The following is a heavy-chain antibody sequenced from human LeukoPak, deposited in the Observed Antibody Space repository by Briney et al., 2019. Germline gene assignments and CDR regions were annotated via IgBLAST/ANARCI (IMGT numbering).Heavy chain of an antibody. V-gene: IGHV3-21*04. CDR2: ISTSNLYI. J-gene: IGHJ3*02. CDR1: GFTFSSYN. CDR3: VRRDIYTTSSWGAFDI. D-gene: IGHD6-6*01. Sequence: PGGSLRLSCAASGFTFSSYNMNWVRQAPGKGLEWVSSISTSNLYIYYADSLKGRFTISRDNSNNMVYLQMDSLRTDDTALYYCVRRDIYTTSSWGAFDIWGQGTLVTVSS.